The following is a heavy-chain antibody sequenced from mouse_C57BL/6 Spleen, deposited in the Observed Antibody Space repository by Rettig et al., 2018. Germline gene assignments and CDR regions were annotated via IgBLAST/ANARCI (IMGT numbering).Heavy chain of an antibody. V-gene: IGHV5-4*01. CDR2: ISDGGSYT. CDR1: GFTFTRYA. D-gene: IGHD2-4*01. Sequence: EVQPVESGVVLVTPGGSMTRSCPASGFTFTRYALSWVRQTPEKRLEWVATISDGGSYTYYPDNVKGRFTISRDNAKNNLYLQMSHRKSEDTAMYYCARYDYDRVFDYWGQGTTLTVSS. CDR3: ARYDYDRVFDY. J-gene: IGHJ2*01.